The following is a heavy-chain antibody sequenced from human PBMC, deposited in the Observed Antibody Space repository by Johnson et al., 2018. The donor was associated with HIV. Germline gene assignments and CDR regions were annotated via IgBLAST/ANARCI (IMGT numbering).Heavy chain of an antibody. J-gene: IGHJ3*02. V-gene: IGHV3-20*04. CDR1: GFTFDDHG. D-gene: IGHD1-26*01. CDR2: INWNGGST. CDR3: ARAYPLGVTLFSAFDI. Sequence: VQLVESGGGVVPPGGSLRLSCAASGFTFDDHGMSWVRQAPGKGLEWVSGINWNGGSTGYADSVKGRFTISRDNAKNSLTLQMNSLRAADTALYFCARAYPLGVTLFSAFDIWGQWTMVTVSS.